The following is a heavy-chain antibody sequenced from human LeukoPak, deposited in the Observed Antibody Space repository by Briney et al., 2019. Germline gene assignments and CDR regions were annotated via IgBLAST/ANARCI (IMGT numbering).Heavy chain of an antibody. Sequence: GGSLRLSCAASGFTFSSYAMSWVRQAPGKGLEWVSAISGSGGSTYYADSVKGRFTIPRDNSKNTLYLQMNSLRAEDTAVYYCAKGMSSSWSYFDYWGQGTLVTVSS. CDR2: ISGSGGST. CDR3: AKGMSSSWSYFDY. V-gene: IGHV3-23*01. D-gene: IGHD6-13*01. J-gene: IGHJ4*02. CDR1: GFTFSSYA.